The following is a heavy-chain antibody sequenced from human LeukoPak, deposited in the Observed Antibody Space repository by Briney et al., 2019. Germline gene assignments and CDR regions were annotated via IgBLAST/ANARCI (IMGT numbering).Heavy chain of an antibody. CDR3: TRNPDGRNWFDP. D-gene: IGHD1-14*01. J-gene: IGHJ5*02. CDR2: ISSDESST. CDR1: GFTFSHHW. V-gene: IGHV3-74*01. Sequence: GGSLRLSCAASGFTFSHHWMHWVRQAPGKGLVWVSHISSDESSTTYADSVKGRFTISRDNRKNTLFLQMNSLRVEDTAMYYCTRNPDGRNWFDPWGQGTLVTVYS.